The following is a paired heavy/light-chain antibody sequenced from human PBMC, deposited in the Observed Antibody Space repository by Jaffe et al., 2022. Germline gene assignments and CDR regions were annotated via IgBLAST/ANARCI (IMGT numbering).Light chain of an antibody. CDR1: QSLLHSDGKTY. CDR2: EVS. CDR3: MQGIHLPRT. V-gene: IGKV2-29*02. J-gene: IGKJ5*01. Sequence: DIVMTQTPLSLSVTPGQPASISCKSSQSLLHSDGKTYLYWYLQKPGQSPQLLIYEVSSRFSGVPDRFSGSGSGTDFTLKISRVEAEDVGVYYCMQGIHLPRTFGQGTRLEIK.
Heavy chain of an antibody. CDR3: ARGATMVQAEGYYYYYYMDV. Sequence: QVQLQESGPGLVKPSGTLSLTCAVSGGSISSSNWWSWVRQPPGKGLEWIGEIYHSGSTNYNPSLKSRVTISVDKSKNQFSLKLSSVTAADTAVYYCARGATMVQAEGYYYYYYMDVWGKGTTVTVSS. J-gene: IGHJ6*03. CDR1: GGSISSSNW. D-gene: IGHD3-10*01. V-gene: IGHV4-4*02. CDR2: IYHSGST.